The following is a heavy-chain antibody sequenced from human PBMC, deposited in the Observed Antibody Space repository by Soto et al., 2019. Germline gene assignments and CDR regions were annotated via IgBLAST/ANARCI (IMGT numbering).Heavy chain of an antibody. CDR3: ERKYQGGGCSGGSCYPPTPHFDY. D-gene: IGHD2-15*01. CDR2: ISWNSGSI. J-gene: IGHJ4*02. V-gene: IGHV3-9*01. CDR1: GFTFGDYA. Sequence: EVQLVESGGGLVQPGRSLRLSCAASGFTFGDYAMHWVRQAPGKGLEWVSGISWNSGSISYADSVKGRFTISRDTAKNPLYRQMNSRRLENRALYYCERKYQGGGCSGGSCYPPTPHFDYWGQGTLVTVSS.